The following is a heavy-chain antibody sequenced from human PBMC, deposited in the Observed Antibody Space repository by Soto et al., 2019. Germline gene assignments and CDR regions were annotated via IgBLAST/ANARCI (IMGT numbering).Heavy chain of an antibody. D-gene: IGHD3-3*01. CDR1: GYTFTGYY. Sequence: ASVKVSCKASGYTFTGYYMHWVRQAPGQGLEWMGWINPNSGGTNYAQKFQGRVTMTRDTSISTAYMELSRLRSDDTAVYYCVRLVGLEWLLNIYYYGMDVWGQGTTVTVSS. CDR2: INPNSGGT. CDR3: VRLVGLEWLLNIYYYGMDV. V-gene: IGHV1-2*02. J-gene: IGHJ6*02.